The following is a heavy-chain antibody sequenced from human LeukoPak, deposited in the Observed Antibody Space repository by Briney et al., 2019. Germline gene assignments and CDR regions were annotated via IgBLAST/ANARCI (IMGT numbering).Heavy chain of an antibody. CDR2: IYYSGST. CDR1: GGSISSYY. CDR3: ASTAAGTFDY. D-gene: IGHD6-13*01. J-gene: IGHJ4*02. Sequence: PSETLSLTCTVSGGSISSYYWSWIRQPPGKGLEWIGYIYYSGSTNHNPSLKSRVTISVDTSKNQFSLKLSSVTAADTAVYYCASTAAGTFDYWGQGTLVTVSS. V-gene: IGHV4-59*01.